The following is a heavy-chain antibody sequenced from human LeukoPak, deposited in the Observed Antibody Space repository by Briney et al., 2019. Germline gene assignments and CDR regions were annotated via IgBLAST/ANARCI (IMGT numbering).Heavy chain of an antibody. CDR2: TNFDGSAT. D-gene: IGHD2-15*01. V-gene: IGHV3-74*01. CDR3: ARGSGRYCSGGSCSFDF. CDR1: GFTFSSYA. Sequence: GGSLRLSCAASGFTFSSYAMSWVRQAPGKGLVWVSRTNFDGSATTYAGSVKGRFTISRDNAKNTLYLQMNSLRDEDAAVYYCARGSGRYCSGGSCSFDFWGQGALVTVSS. J-gene: IGHJ4*02.